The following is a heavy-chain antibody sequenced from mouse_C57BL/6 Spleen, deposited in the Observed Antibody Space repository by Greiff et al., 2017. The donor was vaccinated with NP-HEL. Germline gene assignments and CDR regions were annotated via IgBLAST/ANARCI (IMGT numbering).Heavy chain of an antibody. CDR1: GFTFSSYA. CDR2: ISSGGDYI. V-gene: IGHV5-9-1*02. CDR3: TRCRGGWYFDV. Sequence: EVKLVESGEGLVKPGGSLKLSCAASGFTFSSYAMSWVRQTPEKRLEWVAYISSGGDYIYYADTVKGRFTISRDNARNTLYVQMSSLKSEDTAMYYCTRCRGGWYFDVWGTGTTVTVSS. J-gene: IGHJ1*03.